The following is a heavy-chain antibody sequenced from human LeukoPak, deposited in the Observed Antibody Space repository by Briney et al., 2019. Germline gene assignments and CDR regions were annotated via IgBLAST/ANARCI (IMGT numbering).Heavy chain of an antibody. D-gene: IGHD3-22*01. V-gene: IGHV1-18*01. Sequence: ASVKVSCKASGYTFTSYGISWVRQAPGQGLEWMGWISAYNGNTNYAQKLQGRVTMTTDTSTSTAYMELRSLRSDDTAVYYCARERGYYDSSGYYEPLPIDYWGQGTLVTVSS. J-gene: IGHJ4*02. CDR1: GYTFTSYG. CDR2: ISAYNGNT. CDR3: ARERGYYDSSGYYEPLPIDY.